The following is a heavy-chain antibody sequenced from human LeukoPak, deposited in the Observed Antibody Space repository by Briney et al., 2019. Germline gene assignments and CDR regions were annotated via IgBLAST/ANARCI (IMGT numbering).Heavy chain of an antibody. D-gene: IGHD1-14*01. V-gene: IGHV3-33*06. CDR2: IWYDGSNK. CDR1: GFTFSSYG. CDR3: AKDQVRSTGTFDY. J-gene: IGHJ4*02. Sequence: GGSLRLSCAASGFTFSSYGMHWVRQAPGKGLEWVAVIWYDGSNKYYADSVKGRFTNSRDNSKNTLYLQMNSLRAEDTAVYYCAKDQVRSTGTFDYWGQGTLVTVSS.